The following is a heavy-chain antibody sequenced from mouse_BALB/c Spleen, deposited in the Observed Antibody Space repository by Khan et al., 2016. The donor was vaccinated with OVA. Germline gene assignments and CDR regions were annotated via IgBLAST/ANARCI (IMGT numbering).Heavy chain of an antibody. CDR2: INTETGEP. CDR3: AGGRHWYFDI. J-gene: IGHJ1*01. V-gene: IGHV9-2-1*01. Sequence: QIQLVQSGPELKKPGETVKISCKASGYTFTDYSLHWVKQAPGKVLKWMGWINTETGEPTYADDFKGRFAFSLETSASTAYLQIHNLKNEDTATYFCAGGRHWYFDIWGAGATVPVSA. CDR1: GYTFTDYS.